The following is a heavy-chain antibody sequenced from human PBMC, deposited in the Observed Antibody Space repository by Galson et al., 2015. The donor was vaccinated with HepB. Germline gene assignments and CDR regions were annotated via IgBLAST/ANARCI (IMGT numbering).Heavy chain of an antibody. D-gene: IGHD4-17*01. J-gene: IGHJ4*02. V-gene: IGHV1-69*13. CDR2: IIPIFGTA. CDR3: ASFTPDYGDYRSLDY. CDR1: GGTFSSYA. Sequence: SVKVSCKASGGTFSSYAISWVRQAPGQGLEWMGGIIPIFGTANYAQKFQGRVTITADESTSTAYMELSSLRSEDTAVYYCASFTPDYGDYRSLDYWGQGTLVTVSS.